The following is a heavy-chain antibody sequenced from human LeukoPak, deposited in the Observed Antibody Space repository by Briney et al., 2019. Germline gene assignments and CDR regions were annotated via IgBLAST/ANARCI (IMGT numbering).Heavy chain of an antibody. V-gene: IGHV3-30*18. Sequence: GRSLRLSCAASGFTFSSYGMLWVRQAPGKVLEWVAVISYDGINKYYADSVKGRFTISRDNSKNTLYLQMNSLRAEDTAVYYCAEASLDTDWGVFDYWGQGTLVTVSS. CDR1: GFTFSSYG. CDR3: AEASLDTDWGVFDY. CDR2: ISYDGINK. D-gene: IGHD7-27*01. J-gene: IGHJ4*02.